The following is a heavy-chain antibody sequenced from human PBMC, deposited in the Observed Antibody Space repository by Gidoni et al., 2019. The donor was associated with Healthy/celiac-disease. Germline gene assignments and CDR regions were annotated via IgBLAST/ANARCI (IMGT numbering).Heavy chain of an antibody. D-gene: IGHD3-22*01. CDR2: IYYSGST. CDR1: GGSISSYY. Sequence: QVQLQESGPGLVKPSETLSLTSTVSGGSISSYYWSWIRQPPGKGLEWIGYIYYSGSTNYNPSLKSRVTISVDTSKNQFSLKLSSGTAADTAVYYCAGSYYYDSSSYWGQGTLVTVSS. CDR3: AGSYYYDSSSY. J-gene: IGHJ4*02. V-gene: IGHV4-59*01.